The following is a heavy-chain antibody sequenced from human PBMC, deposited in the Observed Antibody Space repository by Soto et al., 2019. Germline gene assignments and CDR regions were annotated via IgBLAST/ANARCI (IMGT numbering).Heavy chain of an antibody. CDR2: ISAYNGNT. CDR1: GYTFTSYG. D-gene: IGHD3-22*01. J-gene: IGHJ4*02. CDR3: ARDYNYDSSGYYYRMFFY. Sequence: GASVKVSCKASGYTFTSYGISWVRQAPGQGXEWMGWISAYNGNTNYAQKLQGRVTMTTDTSTSTAYMELRSLRSDDTAVYYCARDYNYDSSGYYYRMFFYWGQGTLVTVSS. V-gene: IGHV1-18*04.